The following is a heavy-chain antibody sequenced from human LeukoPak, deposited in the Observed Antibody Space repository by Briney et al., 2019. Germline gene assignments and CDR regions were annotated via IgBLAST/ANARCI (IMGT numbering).Heavy chain of an antibody. D-gene: IGHD3-10*01. CDR3: ARGAAPRTYYYGSGSYPPFDY. CDR1: GFTFSSYG. Sequence: PGGSLRLSCAASGFTFSSYGMHWVRQAPGKGLEGVAVRGYDGSSKYYADSVKGRFTISRDNSKNTLYLQMNSLRAEDTAVYYCARGAAPRTYYYGSGSYPPFDYWGQGTLVTVSS. J-gene: IGHJ4*02. CDR2: RGYDGSSK. V-gene: IGHV3-33*01.